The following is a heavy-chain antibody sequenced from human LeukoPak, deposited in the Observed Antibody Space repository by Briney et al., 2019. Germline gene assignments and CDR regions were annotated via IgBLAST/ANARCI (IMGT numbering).Heavy chain of an antibody. J-gene: IGHJ6*04. V-gene: IGHV1-69*06. D-gene: IGHD3-10*02. CDR2: IIPIFGTA. CDR1: GGTFSSYA. CDR3: ARTLFGELSPTPYYYYGMDV. Sequence: SVKVSCKASGGTFSSYAISWVRQAPGQGLEWMGGIIPIFGTANYAQKFQGRATITADKSTSTAYMELSSLRSEDTAVYYCARTLFGELSPTPYYYYGMDVWGKGTTVTVSS.